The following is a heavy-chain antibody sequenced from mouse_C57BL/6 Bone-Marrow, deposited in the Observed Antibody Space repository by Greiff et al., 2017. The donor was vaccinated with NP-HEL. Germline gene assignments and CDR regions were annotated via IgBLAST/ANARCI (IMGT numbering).Heavy chain of an antibody. J-gene: IGHJ2*01. CDR3: ARTPSPLLLRGYYFDY. CDR1: GYSFTGYY. CDR2: INPSTGGT. V-gene: IGHV1-42*01. D-gene: IGHD1-1*01. Sequence: VQLQQSGPELVKPGASVKISCKASGYSFTGYYMNWVKQSPEKSLEWIGEINPSTGGTTYNQKFKAKATLTVDKSSSTAYMQLKSLTSEDSAVYYCARTPSPLLLRGYYFDYWGQGTTLTVSS.